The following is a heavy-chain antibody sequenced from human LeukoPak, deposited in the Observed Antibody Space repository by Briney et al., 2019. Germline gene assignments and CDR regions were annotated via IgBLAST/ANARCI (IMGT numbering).Heavy chain of an antibody. V-gene: IGHV3-23*01. CDR2: ISDSGSST. D-gene: IGHD2-15*01. Sequence: GGSLRLSCAASGFTFSSYGMSWVREAPGKGLEWGSGISDSGSSTYYADSVKGRFTISRDNSKNTMYLQMNRLRAEDTAVYYCAKVVAWVDYWGQGTLVTVSS. CDR1: GFTFSSYG. CDR3: AKVVAWVDY. J-gene: IGHJ4*02.